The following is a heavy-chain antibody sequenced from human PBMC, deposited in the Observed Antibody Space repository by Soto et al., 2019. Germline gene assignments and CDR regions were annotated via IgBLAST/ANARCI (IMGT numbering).Heavy chain of an antibody. Sequence: GASVKVSCKASGGTFSSYAISWVRQAPGQGLERMGGIIPNFGTANYAQKFQGRVTITADESTSTGYMELSSLRSEDTAVYYCARGGRPSPPSEVVAAYAFDIWGQGTMVTVSS. D-gene: IGHD2-15*01. CDR3: ARGGRPSPPSEVVAAYAFDI. J-gene: IGHJ3*02. V-gene: IGHV1-69*13. CDR1: GGTFSSYA. CDR2: IIPNFGTA.